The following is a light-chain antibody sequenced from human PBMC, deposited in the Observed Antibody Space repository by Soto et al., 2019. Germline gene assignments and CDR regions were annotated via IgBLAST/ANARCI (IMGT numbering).Light chain of an antibody. CDR2: TIS. V-gene: IGKV3-15*01. Sequence: EQVMTPWSARHSVYRVKESHICVWASQSVSSNLAWYQQKPGQAPRLLIYTISIRATGIPARFSVSGSGTDFTLILSSLQSADFGVYYCQQYNKWWTVGQGTKVDI. CDR1: QSVSSN. J-gene: IGKJ1*01. CDR3: QQYNKWWT.